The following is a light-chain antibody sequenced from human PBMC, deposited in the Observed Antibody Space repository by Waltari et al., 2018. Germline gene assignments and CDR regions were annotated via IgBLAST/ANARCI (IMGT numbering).Light chain of an antibody. CDR2: GAS. CDR3: QHLNNYPLA. J-gene: IGKJ4*01. CDR1: QGMSKY. Sequence: DIQLIQSPSFLSASVGDRVIITCRASQGMSKYLAWYQQQPGKAPSLLIYGASTLQTWVPSRFSGSESETEFTLTISGVQPEDFATYYCQHLNNYPLAFGGGTKVEI. V-gene: IGKV1-9*01.